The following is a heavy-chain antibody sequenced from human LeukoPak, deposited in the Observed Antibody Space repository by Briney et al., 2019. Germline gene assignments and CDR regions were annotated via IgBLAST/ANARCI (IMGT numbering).Heavy chain of an antibody. CDR2: INPNSGGT. D-gene: IGHD5-18*01. CDR3: AREMMYSGDY. CDR1: GYTFTGYY. J-gene: IGHJ4*02. Sequence: GASVKVSCKASGYTFTGYYMHWVRQAPGQGLEWMGRINPNSGGTNYAQKFQGRVTMTRDTSISTAYMELGGLRSDDTAVYYCAREMMYSGDYWGQGTLVTVSS. V-gene: IGHV1-2*06.